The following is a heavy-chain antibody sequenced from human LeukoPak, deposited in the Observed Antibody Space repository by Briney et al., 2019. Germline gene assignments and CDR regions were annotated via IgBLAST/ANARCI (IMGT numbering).Heavy chain of an antibody. D-gene: IGHD2-2*01. V-gene: IGHV1-24*01. J-gene: IGHJ4*02. CDR1: GYTLTELS. Sequence: GASVKVSCKVSGYTLTELSMHWVRQAPGKGLEWMGGFDPEDGETIYAQKFQGRVTMTEDTSTDTAYMELSSLRSEDTAVYYCAAGGYCSSTSCAFPPPLHYWGQGTLVTVSS. CDR2: FDPEDGET. CDR3: AAGGYCSSTSCAFPPPLHY.